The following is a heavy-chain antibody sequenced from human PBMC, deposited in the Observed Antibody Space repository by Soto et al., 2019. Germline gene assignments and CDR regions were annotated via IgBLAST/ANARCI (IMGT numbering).Heavy chain of an antibody. V-gene: IGHV3-23*01. CDR3: AVAFCGYSYGYYYYYGMDV. Sequence: GGSLRLSCAASGFTFSSYAMSWVRQAPGKGLEWVSAISGSGGSTYYADSVKGRFTISRDNSKNTLYLQMNSLRAEDTAVYDCAVAFCGYSYGYYYYYGMDVWGQGTTVTVSS. CDR1: GFTFSSYA. CDR2: ISGSGGST. D-gene: IGHD5-18*01. J-gene: IGHJ6*02.